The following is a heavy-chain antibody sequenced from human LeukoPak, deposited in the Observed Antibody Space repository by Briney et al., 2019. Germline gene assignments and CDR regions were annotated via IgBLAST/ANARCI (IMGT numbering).Heavy chain of an antibody. CDR3: ARDHRPKGSYYLWQY. V-gene: IGHV4-4*02. Sequence: PSETLSLTCAVSGGSISSSNWWSWVRQPPGKGLEWIGYIYYSGSTNYNPSLKSRVTISVDTSKNQFSLKLSSVTAADTAVYYCARDHRPKGSYYLWQYWGQGTMVTVSS. CDR2: IYYSGST. D-gene: IGHD1-26*01. CDR1: GGSISSSNW. J-gene: IGHJ3*01.